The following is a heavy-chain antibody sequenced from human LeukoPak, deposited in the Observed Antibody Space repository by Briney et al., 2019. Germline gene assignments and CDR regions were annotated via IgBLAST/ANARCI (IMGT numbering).Heavy chain of an antibody. V-gene: IGHV1-3*01. Sequence: ASVKVSCKASGYTFTSYAMHWVRQAPGQGLEWMGWINAGNGNTKYSQKFQGRVTITRDTSASTAYMELSSLRSEDTAVYYCARADYYFDWLQFDYWGQGTLVTVSS. J-gene: IGHJ4*02. CDR1: GYTFTSYA. CDR3: ARADYYFDWLQFDY. D-gene: IGHD3-9*01. CDR2: INAGNGNT.